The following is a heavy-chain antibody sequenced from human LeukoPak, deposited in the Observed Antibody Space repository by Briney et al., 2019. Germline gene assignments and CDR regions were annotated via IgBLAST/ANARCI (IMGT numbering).Heavy chain of an antibody. CDR1: GFTFVSYN. CDR2: ISSSSSLI. CDR3: TTKGEVTARTKNAFDI. V-gene: IGHV3-48*01. Sequence: GGSLRLSCAASGFTFVSYNMNWVRQAPGKGVEWVAYISSSSSLIYYAGSVKGRFTVSRDSAKRSLYLQMNSLRAEDTAVYYCTTKGEVTARTKNAFDIWGHGTMVTVSS. J-gene: IGHJ3*02. D-gene: IGHD3-16*01.